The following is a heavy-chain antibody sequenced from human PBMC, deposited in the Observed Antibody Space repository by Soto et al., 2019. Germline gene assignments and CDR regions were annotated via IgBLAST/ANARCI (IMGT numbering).Heavy chain of an antibody. J-gene: IGHJ5*02. D-gene: IGHD4-17*01. CDR2: INSDGSST. Sequence: GGSLRLSCAVSGFTFSNYWMHWVRQAPGKGLVWVSRINSDGSSTTYADSVKGRFTISRDNAKNTLYLQMNSLRAEDTAVYYCARPTVTTNNWFDPWGQGTLVTVSS. CDR1: GFTFSNYW. V-gene: IGHV3-74*01. CDR3: ARPTVTTNNWFDP.